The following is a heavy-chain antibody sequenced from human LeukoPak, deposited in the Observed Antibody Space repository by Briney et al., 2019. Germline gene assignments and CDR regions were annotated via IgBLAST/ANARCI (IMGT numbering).Heavy chain of an antibody. CDR2: IYHSGST. CDR3: ARHRRWLQFARGFDY. D-gene: IGHD5-24*01. J-gene: IGHJ4*02. V-gene: IGHV4-38-2*02. CDR1: GYSISSGYY. Sequence: SETLSLTCTVSGYSISSGYYWGWIRQPPGKGLEWIGSIYHSGSTYYNPSLKSRVTISVDTSKNQFSLKLSSVTAADTAVYYCARHRRWLQFARGFDYWGQGTLVTVSS.